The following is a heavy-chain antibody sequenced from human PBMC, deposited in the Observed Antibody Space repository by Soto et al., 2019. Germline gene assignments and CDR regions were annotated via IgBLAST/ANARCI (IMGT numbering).Heavy chain of an antibody. CDR2: ISGSGGST. J-gene: IGHJ6*02. V-gene: IGHV3-23*01. CDR3: AKVTSSSWNYYGMDV. Sequence: SLRLSFASSGFTFISYAMSWVRQAPGKGLEWVSAISGSGGSTYYADSVKGRFTISRDNSKNTLYLQMNSLRAEDTAVYYCAKVTSSSWNYYGMDVWGQGTTVTVSS. D-gene: IGHD6-13*01. CDR1: GFTFISYA.